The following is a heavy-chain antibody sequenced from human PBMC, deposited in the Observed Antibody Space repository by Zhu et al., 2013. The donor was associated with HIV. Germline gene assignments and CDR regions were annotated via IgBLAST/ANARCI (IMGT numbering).Heavy chain of an antibody. CDR1: GYTFTSYD. CDR2: ISAYNGNT. Sequence: QVQLVQSGAEVKKPGASVKVSYKASGYTFTSYDINWVRQATGQGLEWMGWISAYNGNTNYAQILQGRVTMTTDTSTSTSYMDLRSLRSDDTAVYYCARDGVGGTTTPAVWDVWGQGTTVTVSS. J-gene: IGHJ6*02. D-gene: IGHD4-17*01. CDR3: ARDGVGGTTTPAVWDV. V-gene: IGHV1-18*01.